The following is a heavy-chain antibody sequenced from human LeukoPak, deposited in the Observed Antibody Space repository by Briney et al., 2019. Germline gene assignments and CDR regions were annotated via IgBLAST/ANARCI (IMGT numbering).Heavy chain of an antibody. Sequence: TSETLSLTCTVSGGSIRSSYYYWGWIRQPPGKGLEWIGSIYDSGSTYYNPSLKSRVTISVDTSKNQFSLKLNSVTAADTAVYYCARGAYYGSGSYYAFDIWGQGTMVTVSS. CDR3: ARGAYYGSGSYYAFDI. J-gene: IGHJ3*02. D-gene: IGHD3-10*01. CDR2: IYDSGST. CDR1: GGSIRSSYYY. V-gene: IGHV4-39*01.